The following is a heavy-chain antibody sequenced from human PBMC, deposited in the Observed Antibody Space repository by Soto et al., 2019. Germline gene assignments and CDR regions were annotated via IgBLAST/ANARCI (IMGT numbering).Heavy chain of an antibody. V-gene: IGHV3-23*01. D-gene: IGHD1-26*01. CDR2: ISGGGGGT. CDR3: GIQKFSASYSPFDY. Sequence: GGSLRLSCVASGFNFGSHAMSWVRQAPWKGLEWVSSISGGGGGTDYADSVKGRFTISRDNSKNTLYLQMNSLRAEDTEMYYCGIQKFSASYSPFDYWGQGTLVTVSS. J-gene: IGHJ4*02. CDR1: GFNFGSHA.